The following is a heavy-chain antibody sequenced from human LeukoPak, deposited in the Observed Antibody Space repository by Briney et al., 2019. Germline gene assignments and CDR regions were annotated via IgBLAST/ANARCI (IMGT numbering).Heavy chain of an antibody. J-gene: IGHJ4*02. CDR3: TTAASSSWDYDY. Sequence: GGSLRLSCAASGFTFSNAWISWVRQAPGKGLEWVGRIKSKTDGGTTDYAAPVKGRFTISRDDSKNTLYLQMNSLKTEDTAVYYCTTAASSSWDYDYWGQGTLVTVSS. CDR1: GFTFSNAW. D-gene: IGHD6-13*01. CDR2: IKSKTDGGTT. V-gene: IGHV3-15*01.